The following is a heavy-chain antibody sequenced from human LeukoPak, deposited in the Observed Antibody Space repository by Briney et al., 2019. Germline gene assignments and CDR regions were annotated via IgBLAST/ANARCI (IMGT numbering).Heavy chain of an antibody. J-gene: IGHJ4*02. D-gene: IGHD3-9*01. V-gene: IGHV1-69*05. CDR2: IIPIFGTA. CDR1: GGTFSSYA. CDR3: ARENVLRYFDWLPTLDY. Sequence: SVKVSCKASGGTFSSYAISWVRQAPGQGLELMGGIIPIFGTANYAQKFQGRVTITTDESTSTAYMELSSLRSEDTAVYYCARENVLRYFDWLPTLDYWGQGTLVTVSS.